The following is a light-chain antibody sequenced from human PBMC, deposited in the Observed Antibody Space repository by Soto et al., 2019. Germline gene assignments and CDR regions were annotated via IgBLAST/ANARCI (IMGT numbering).Light chain of an antibody. V-gene: IGLV2-14*01. J-gene: IGLJ2*01. CDR2: NVN. Sequence: QSALTQPASVSGSPGQSITISCTGTISDVGGYNYVSWYQQYPGKAPKLMIYNVNNRPSGVSNAFSASKSGNTASLTISGLQAEDDADYYCSAYTSSGSVVVFGGGTKLTVL. CDR1: ISDVGGYNY. CDR3: SAYTSSGSVVV.